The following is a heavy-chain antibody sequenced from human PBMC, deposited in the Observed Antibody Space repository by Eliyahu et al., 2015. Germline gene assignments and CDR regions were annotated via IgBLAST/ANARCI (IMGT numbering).Heavy chain of an antibody. V-gene: IGHV1-69*01. Sequence: QVQLVQSGAXVKKPGSSVKVSCKASGGTFTKHAVTWVRQAPGQGPEWMGGFIPIFGRATYAQKFQGRVTITADESTSTIYMEMSNLRSEDTAVFYCATYFYNSSAYSLEGAFDIWGQGTTVTVSP. CDR2: FIPIFGRA. CDR3: ATYFYNSSAYSLEGAFDI. D-gene: IGHD3-22*01. CDR1: GGTFTKHA. J-gene: IGHJ3*02.